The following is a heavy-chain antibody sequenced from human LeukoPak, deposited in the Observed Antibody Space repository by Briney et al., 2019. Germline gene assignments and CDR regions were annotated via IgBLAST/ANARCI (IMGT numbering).Heavy chain of an antibody. CDR2: ISGSGATI. CDR1: GFTFSTYG. CDR3: AKVSVPAAIARTTWFDP. D-gene: IGHD2-2*01. J-gene: IGHJ5*02. Sequence: GGSLRLSCAASGFTFSTYGMSWVRQAPGKGLEWVSGISGSGATIYYADSVKGRFTISRDNSKNTLYLQMNSLRAEDTAVYYCAKVSVPAAIARTTWFDPWGQGTLVNVSS. V-gene: IGHV3-23*01.